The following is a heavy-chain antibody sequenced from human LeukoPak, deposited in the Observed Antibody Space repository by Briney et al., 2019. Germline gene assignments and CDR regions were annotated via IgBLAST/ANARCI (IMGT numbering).Heavy chain of an antibody. CDR3: AKDPPTVMANAFHI. CDR2: ISASGGTT. Sequence: PGESLRLSCAASGFTFSSYGMNWVRQAPGKGLEWVSSISASGGTTYYADSVKGRFTISRGNSKNTLYLQMNSLRADDTAVYSCAKDPPTVMANAFHIWGQGTMVTVS. CDR1: GFTFSSYG. J-gene: IGHJ3*02. D-gene: IGHD5-18*01. V-gene: IGHV3-23*01.